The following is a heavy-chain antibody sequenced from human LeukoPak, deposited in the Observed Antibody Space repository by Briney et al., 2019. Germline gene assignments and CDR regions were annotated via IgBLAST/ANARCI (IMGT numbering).Heavy chain of an antibody. CDR1: GFTFSSYA. J-gene: IGHJ6*02. Sequence: PGGSLRLSCAASGFTFSSYAMRLVRQAPGKGLEWVSAISGSDGSTYYADPAKGRFTIARDNSKNTLYLQMNSLRAEDTAVYYCAKGQDIVVVPAAKKYYYYYGMDVWGQGTTVTVSS. CDR2: ISGSDGST. D-gene: IGHD2-2*01. CDR3: AKGQDIVVVPAAKKYYYYYGMDV. V-gene: IGHV3-23*01.